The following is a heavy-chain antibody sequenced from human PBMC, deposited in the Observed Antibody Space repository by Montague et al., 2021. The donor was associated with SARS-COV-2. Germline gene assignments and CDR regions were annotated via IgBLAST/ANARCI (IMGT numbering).Heavy chain of an antibody. J-gene: IGHJ3*02. D-gene: IGHD2-15*01. V-gene: IGHV4-34*01. CDR1: GGSFSGYY. Sequence: SETLSLTCAVYGGSFSGYYWSWIRQPPGKGLEWIGEINHSGSTNYNPSLKSRVTISVDTSKNQFSLKLSSVTAADTAVYYCARDTGISGAFDIWGQGTMATVSS. CDR3: ARDTGISGAFDI. CDR2: INHSGST.